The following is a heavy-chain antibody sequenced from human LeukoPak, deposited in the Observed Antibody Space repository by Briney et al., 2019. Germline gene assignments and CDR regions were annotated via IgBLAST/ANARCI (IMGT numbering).Heavy chain of an antibody. CDR2: MNPNSGNT. V-gene: IGHV1-8*01. J-gene: IGHJ6*02. Sequence: ASVKGSCKASGYTFTSYDINWVRQATGQGLEWMGWMNPNSGNTGYAQKFQGRVTMTRNTSISTAYMELSSLRSEDTAVYYCARGHRTLGRPYYYYGMDVWGQGTTVTVSS. CDR1: GYTFTSYD. D-gene: IGHD3/OR15-3a*01. CDR3: ARGHRTLGRPYYYYGMDV.